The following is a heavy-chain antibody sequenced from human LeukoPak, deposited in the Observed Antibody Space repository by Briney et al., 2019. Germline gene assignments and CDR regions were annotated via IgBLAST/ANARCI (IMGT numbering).Heavy chain of an antibody. V-gene: IGHV3-30*18. Sequence: QPGGSLRLSCAASGFTFSSYGMHWVRQAPGKGLEWVAVISYDGSNKYYADSVKGRFTISRDNSKNTLYLQMNSLRADDTAVYYCAKGSSGYWVNWFDPWGQGTLVTVSS. J-gene: IGHJ5*02. D-gene: IGHD3-22*01. CDR2: ISYDGSNK. CDR1: GFTFSSYG. CDR3: AKGSSGYWVNWFDP.